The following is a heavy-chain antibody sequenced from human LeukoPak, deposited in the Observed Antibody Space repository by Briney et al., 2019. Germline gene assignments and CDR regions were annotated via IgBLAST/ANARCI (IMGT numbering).Heavy chain of an antibody. CDR3: ARVPQRVVIAAADYYFDY. J-gene: IGHJ4*02. CDR1: GYTFTSYG. V-gene: IGHV1-18*01. D-gene: IGHD6-13*01. Sequence: GASVKVSCKASGYTFTSYGISWVRQAPGQGLEWMGWISAYNGNTNYAQKLQGRVTMTTDTSTSTAYMELRSLRSDDTAVYYCARVPQRVVIAAADYYFDYWGQGTLVTVSS. CDR2: ISAYNGNT.